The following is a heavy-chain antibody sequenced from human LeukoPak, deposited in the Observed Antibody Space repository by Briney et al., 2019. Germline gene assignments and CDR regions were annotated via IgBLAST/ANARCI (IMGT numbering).Heavy chain of an antibody. D-gene: IGHD3-22*01. V-gene: IGHV3-11*04. Sequence: GGSLRLSCTTSGFNFNNAWMNWVRQAPGKGLEWVSYISSSGSIIYYADSVKGRFTISRDNAKSSLYLQMNSLRAEDTAVYYCARGTFYYDSSGYFDFDYWGQGTLVTVSS. CDR1: GFNFNNAW. CDR3: ARGTFYYDSSGYFDFDY. J-gene: IGHJ4*02. CDR2: ISSSGSII.